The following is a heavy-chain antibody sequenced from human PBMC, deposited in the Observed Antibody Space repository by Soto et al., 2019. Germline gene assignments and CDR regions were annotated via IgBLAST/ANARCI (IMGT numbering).Heavy chain of an antibody. CDR3: GRTRMIDSWIDY. D-gene: IGHD2-21*01. Sequence: XASLSLPCDVCGDCISTCYGSWIRQPPGKGLEWIGWVYYSESNLYNPPLGSRVTRSVDMSKKQCSLKMNSVIGADTAVYYCGRTRMIDSWIDYWRRGSLVT. J-gene: IGHJ4*01. V-gene: IGHV4-59*01. CDR2: VYYSESN. CDR1: GDCISTCY.